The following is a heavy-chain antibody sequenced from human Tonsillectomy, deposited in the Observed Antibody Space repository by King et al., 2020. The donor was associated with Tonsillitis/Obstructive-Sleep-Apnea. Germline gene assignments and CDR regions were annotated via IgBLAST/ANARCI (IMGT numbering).Heavy chain of an antibody. CDR2: INPNSGHT. Sequence: VQLVQSGTEMRKPGASVKVSCKASGHTFTSYGVNWVRQAPGQGLEWMGWINPNSGHTSYVQKLQGRVTMTTDTSTSTVYMELRSLTSDDTAVYYCAITVVTFGSKEYWGQGTPVTVSS. CDR1: GHTFTSYG. CDR3: AITVVTFGSKEY. J-gene: IGHJ4*02. D-gene: IGHD4-23*01. V-gene: IGHV1-18*01.